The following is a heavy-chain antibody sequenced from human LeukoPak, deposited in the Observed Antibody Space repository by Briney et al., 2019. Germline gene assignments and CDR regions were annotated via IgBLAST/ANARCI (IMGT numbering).Heavy chain of an antibody. V-gene: IGHV4-30-4*01. Sequence: PSETLSLTCTVSGGSISSGGYYWSWIRQPPGKGLEWIGYIYYSGSTYYNPSLKSRVTISMDTSKNQFSLKLSSVTAADTAVYYCAGCGDSDFWGQGTLVTVSS. CDR3: AGCGDSDF. CDR1: GGSISSGGYY. CDR2: IYYSGST. J-gene: IGHJ4*02. D-gene: IGHD7-27*01.